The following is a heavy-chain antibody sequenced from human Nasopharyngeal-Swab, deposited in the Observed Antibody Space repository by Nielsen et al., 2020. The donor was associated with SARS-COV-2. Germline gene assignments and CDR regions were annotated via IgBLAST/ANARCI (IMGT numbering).Heavy chain of an antibody. V-gene: IGHV3-13*01. CDR1: GFTFSSYD. CDR2: IGTAGDT. J-gene: IGHJ3*02. CDR3: ARANLGYYYGSGSYAFDI. Sequence: GESLKISCAASGFTFSSYDMHWVRQATGKGLEWVSAIGTAGDTYYPGSVKGRFTISRENAKNSLYLQMNSLRAGDTAVYYCARANLGYYYGSGSYAFDIWGQGTMVTVS. D-gene: IGHD3-10*01.